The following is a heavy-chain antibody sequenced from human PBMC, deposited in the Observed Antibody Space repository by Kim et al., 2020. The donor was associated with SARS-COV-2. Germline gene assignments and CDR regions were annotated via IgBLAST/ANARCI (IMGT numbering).Heavy chain of an antibody. CDR3: AREGAVAGPLYFDL. V-gene: IGHV4-59*01. D-gene: IGHD6-19*01. CDR1: GGSISSYY. Sequence: SETLSLTCTVSGGSISSYYWSWIRQPPGKGLEWIGYIYYSGSTNYNPSLKSRVTISVDTSKNQFSLKLSSVTAADTAVYYCAREGAVAGPLYFDLWGRGTLVTVSS. J-gene: IGHJ2*01. CDR2: IYYSGST.